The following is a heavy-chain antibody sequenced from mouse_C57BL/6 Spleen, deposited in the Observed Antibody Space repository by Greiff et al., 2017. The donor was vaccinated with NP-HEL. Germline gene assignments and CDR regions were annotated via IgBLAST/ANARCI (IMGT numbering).Heavy chain of an antibody. CDR3: ARRAVTGTDY. Sequence: VQLQQPGAELVRPGSSVKLSCKASGYTFTSYWMDWVKQRPGQGLEWIGNIYPSDSETHYNQKFKDKATLTVDKSSSTAYMQLSSLTSEDSAVYYCARRAVTGTDYWGQGTTLTVSS. D-gene: IGHD4-1*01. CDR1: GYTFTSYW. CDR2: IYPSDSET. V-gene: IGHV1-61*01. J-gene: IGHJ2*01.